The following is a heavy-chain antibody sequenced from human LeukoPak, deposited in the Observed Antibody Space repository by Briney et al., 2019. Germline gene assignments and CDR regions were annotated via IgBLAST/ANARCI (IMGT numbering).Heavy chain of an antibody. CDR1: GGSISSGGYY. CDR3: ARGSDSSGYYGPPDY. D-gene: IGHD3-22*01. J-gene: IGHJ4*02. Sequence: SETLSLTCTVSGGSISSGGYYWSWIRQHPGKGLEWIGYIYYSGSTYYNPSLKSRVTISVDTSKNQFSLKLSSVTAADTAVYYCARGSDSSGYYGPPDYWGQGTLVTVSS. CDR2: IYYSGST. V-gene: IGHV4-31*03.